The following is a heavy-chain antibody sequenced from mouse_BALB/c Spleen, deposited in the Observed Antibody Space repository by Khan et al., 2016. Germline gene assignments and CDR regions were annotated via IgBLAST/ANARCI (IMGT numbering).Heavy chain of an antibody. CDR3: ARSTMITFFDY. CDR2: INPYNDGT. Sequence: VQLQQSGPELVKPGASVKMSCKASGYTFTSYVMHWVKLKPGQGLEWIGYINPYNDGTKYNEKFKGKATLTSDKSSSTAYMELSSLTSEDSAVYYCARSTMITFFDYWGQGTTLTVSS. CDR1: GYTFTSYV. D-gene: IGHD2-4*01. V-gene: IGHV1S136*01. J-gene: IGHJ2*01.